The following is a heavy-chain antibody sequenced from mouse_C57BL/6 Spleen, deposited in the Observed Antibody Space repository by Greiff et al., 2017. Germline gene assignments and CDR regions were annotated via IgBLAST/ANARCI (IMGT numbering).Heavy chain of an antibody. J-gene: IGHJ4*01. CDR2: IYPGDGDT. Sequence: VQLQQSGPELVKPGASVKISCKASGYAFSSSWMNWVKQRPGKGLEWIGRIYPGDGDTNYNGKFKGKATLTADKSSSTAYMQLSSLTSEDSAVYFCARHPLREDYAMDYWGQGTSVTVSS. D-gene: IGHD1-1*01. V-gene: IGHV1-82*01. CDR3: ARHPLREDYAMDY. CDR1: GYAFSSSW.